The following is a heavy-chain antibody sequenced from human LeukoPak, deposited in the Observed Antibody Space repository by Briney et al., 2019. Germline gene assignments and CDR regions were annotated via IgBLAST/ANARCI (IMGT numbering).Heavy chain of an antibody. J-gene: IGHJ5*02. CDR3: ARDSSSWYHGWFDP. CDR1: GYTFTGYY. V-gene: IGHV1-2*02. Sequence: ASVKVSCKASGYTFTGYYMHWVRQAPGQGLDWMGWINPNSCGTNYAQKFQGRVTMTRDTSISTAYMELSRLRSDDTAVYYCARDSSSWYHGWFDPWGQGTLVTVSS. CDR2: INPNSCGT. D-gene: IGHD6-13*01.